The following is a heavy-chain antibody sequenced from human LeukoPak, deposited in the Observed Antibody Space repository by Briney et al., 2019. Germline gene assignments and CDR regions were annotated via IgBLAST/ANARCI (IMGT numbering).Heavy chain of an antibody. CDR3: ARESWGPVGP. V-gene: IGHV3-66*02. CDR2: TYTDTSA. CDR1: GFTVSNNH. J-gene: IGHJ5*02. Sequence: GGSLRLSCAASGFTVSNNHMSWVRQAPGKGLEWVSLTYTDTSAYYADSVKGRFTISRDNSKNILNLQMNSLRVEDTAVYYCARESWGPVGPWGQGTLVTVSS. D-gene: IGHD7-27*01.